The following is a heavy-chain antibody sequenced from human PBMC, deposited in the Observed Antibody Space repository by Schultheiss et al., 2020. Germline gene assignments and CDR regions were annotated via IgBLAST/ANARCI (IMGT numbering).Heavy chain of an antibody. CDR1: ASTLISYA. J-gene: IGHJ6*02. Sequence: GGSLRLSCAASASTLISYAKNWVRQAPGKGLEWVSAISGSGGGTYYTDSVKGRFTISRHSSKNTMYLQMNSLRAEDTAVYYCARRPRFGSGMDVWGQGTTVTVSS. CDR3: ARRPRFGSGMDV. CDR2: ISGSGGGT. D-gene: IGHD3-3*01. V-gene: IGHV3-23*01.